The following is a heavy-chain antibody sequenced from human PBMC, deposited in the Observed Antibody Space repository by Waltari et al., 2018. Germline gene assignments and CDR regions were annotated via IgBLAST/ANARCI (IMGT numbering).Heavy chain of an antibody. J-gene: IGHJ6*02. Sequence: QVQLVQSGAEVKKPGSSVKVSCKASGGTFSSYAISWVRQAPGQGLEWMGGIIPIFGTANYAQKFQGRVTITADESTSTAYMELSSLRSEDTAVYYCARGVSVDTAMVNSWYYGMDVWGQGTTVTVSS. V-gene: IGHV1-69*01. CDR3: ARGVSVDTAMVNSWYYGMDV. CDR2: IIPIFGTA. CDR1: GGTFSSYA. D-gene: IGHD5-18*01.